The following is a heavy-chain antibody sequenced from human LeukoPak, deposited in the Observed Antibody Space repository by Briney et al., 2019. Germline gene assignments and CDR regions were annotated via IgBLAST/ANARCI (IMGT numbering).Heavy chain of an antibody. D-gene: IGHD6-6*01. J-gene: IGHJ4*02. Sequence: GGSLRLSCAASGFTVSSNYMSWVRQAAGKGREGVATIKQDGSEKDYVDSVKGRFSISRDNAKNSLYLQMNSLRDEDTGVYYCAAQLARGVDYWGQGTLVTVSS. CDR3: AAQLARGVDY. CDR2: IKQDGSEK. CDR1: GFTVSSNY. V-gene: IGHV3-7*01.